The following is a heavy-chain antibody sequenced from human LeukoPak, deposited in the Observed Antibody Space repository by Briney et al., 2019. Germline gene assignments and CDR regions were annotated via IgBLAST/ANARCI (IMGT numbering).Heavy chain of an antibody. CDR3: ARGLGATTWFPFDY. CDR1: GFTSDDYA. Sequence: GRSLRLSCAASGFTSDDYAMFWVRQAPGKGLEWVSGISWNSGNIGYADFVKGRFSISRDNAKNSLYLQMNSLRAEDTALYYCARGLGATTWFPFDYWGQGTLVTVSS. CDR2: ISWNSGNI. D-gene: IGHD1-26*01. V-gene: IGHV3-9*02. J-gene: IGHJ4*02.